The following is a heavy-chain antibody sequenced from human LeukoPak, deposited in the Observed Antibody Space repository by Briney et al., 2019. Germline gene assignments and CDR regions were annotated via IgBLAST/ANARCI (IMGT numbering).Heavy chain of an antibody. CDR3: ARGGGCSSTSCYRILYYFDY. Sequence: SVTVSCKASGGTFSSYAISWVRQAPGQGLEWMGGIIPIFGTANYAQKFQGRVTITADESTSTAYMELSSLRSEDTAVYYCARGGGCSSTSCYRILYYFDYWGQGTLVTVSS. V-gene: IGHV1-69*01. J-gene: IGHJ4*02. CDR2: IIPIFGTA. CDR1: GGTFSSYA. D-gene: IGHD2-2*01.